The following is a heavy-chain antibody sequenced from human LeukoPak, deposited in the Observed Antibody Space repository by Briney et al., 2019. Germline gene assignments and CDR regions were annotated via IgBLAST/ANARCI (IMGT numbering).Heavy chain of an antibody. D-gene: IGHD5-18*01. CDR1: GGSISSSNW. J-gene: IGHJ4*02. CDR3: TRHPRGYIYGYLDY. CDR2: ISYSGST. V-gene: IGHV4-4*02. Sequence: SETLSLTCAVSGGSISSSNWWSWVRQPPGKGLEWIGYISYSGSTNYNPSLKSRVTISVDTSKNQFSLKLSSVTAADTAVYYCTRHPRGYIYGYLDYWGQGTLVTVSS.